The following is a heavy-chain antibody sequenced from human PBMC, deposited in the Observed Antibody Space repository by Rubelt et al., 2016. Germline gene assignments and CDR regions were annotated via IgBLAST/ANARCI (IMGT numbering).Heavy chain of an antibody. V-gene: IGHV4-31*03. J-gene: IGHJ4*02. Sequence: QVQLQESGPGLVKPPQTLSLTCTVSGASISNGGYYWSWIRQRPGKGLEWIGYISSSGSTYYHPPLRSRVTMSLDTSENRFTLNLSSRTAADTAVYDSTRGDLDFGGLIPDDWGQGTQVTVSA. CDR2: ISSSGST. CDR3: TRGDLDFGGLIPDD. CDR1: GASISNGGYY. D-gene: IGHD3-16*02.